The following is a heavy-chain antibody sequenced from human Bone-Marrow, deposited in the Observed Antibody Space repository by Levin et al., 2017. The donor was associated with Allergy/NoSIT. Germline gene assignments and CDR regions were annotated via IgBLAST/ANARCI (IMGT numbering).Heavy chain of an antibody. V-gene: IGHV3-73*01. CDR1: GFTFSGAT. D-gene: IGHD6-13*01. CDR2: IRGKTDNYAT. Sequence: GESLKISCKGSGFTFSGATMHWVRQASGKGLEWIGRIRGKTDNYATSYGASVKGRFTISRDDSKSTAFLEMNSLKTEYTALYYCTRHGVYSSRWTADDYLGQGTLVTVSS. CDR3: TRHGVYSSRWTADDY. J-gene: IGHJ4*02.